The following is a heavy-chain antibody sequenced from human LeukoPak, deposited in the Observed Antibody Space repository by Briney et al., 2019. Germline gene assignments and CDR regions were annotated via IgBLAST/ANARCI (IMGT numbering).Heavy chain of an antibody. D-gene: IGHD6-13*01. CDR2: IKQDRSEK. Sequence: WIRQPPGNGLEVVAKIKQDRSEKYYAESVKGRFTSYRENSKNTLYVQMNSLRAEDTAVYYCAKEGYSRGYYSYYYMDVWGKGTTVTVSS. J-gene: IGHJ6*03. CDR3: AKEGYSRGYYSYYYMDV. V-gene: IGHV3-7*01.